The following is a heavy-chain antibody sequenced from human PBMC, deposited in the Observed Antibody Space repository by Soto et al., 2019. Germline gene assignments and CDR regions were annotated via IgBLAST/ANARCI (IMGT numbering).Heavy chain of an antibody. Sequence: PSETLSLTCTVSGGSVISGSYYWSWIRQPPGKGLEWIGYIYYSGSTNYNPSLKSRVTISVDTSKNQFSLKLSSVTAADTAVYYCAREMTYYDILTGPLRVDNWFDPWGQGTLVTVSS. D-gene: IGHD3-9*01. CDR3: AREMTYYDILTGPLRVDNWFDP. V-gene: IGHV4-61*01. CDR1: GGSVISGSYY. CDR2: IYYSGST. J-gene: IGHJ5*02.